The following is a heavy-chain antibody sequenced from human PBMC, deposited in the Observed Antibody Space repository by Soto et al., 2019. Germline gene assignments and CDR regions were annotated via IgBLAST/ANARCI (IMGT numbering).Heavy chain of an antibody. D-gene: IGHD1-26*01. CDR3: GALRSGLYAMDV. V-gene: IGHV1-58*01. Sequence: MQLVQSGPEVKKPGTSVKVSCKASGFTFSTSALQWVRQALGQRPEWMGWIVGGGGNTNYAQNSQEKVIVTRDMSRSTAKIELIRLTSYDRAVYFCGALRSGLYAMDVWGQGTTDTVAS. J-gene: IGHJ6*02. CDR2: IVGGGGNT. CDR1: GFTFSTSA.